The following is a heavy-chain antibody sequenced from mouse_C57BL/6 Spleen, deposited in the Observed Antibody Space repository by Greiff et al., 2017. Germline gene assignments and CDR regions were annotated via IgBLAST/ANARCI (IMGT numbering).Heavy chain of an antibody. D-gene: IGHD1-1*01. CDR2: IYWDDDK. J-gene: IGHJ2*01. Sequence: QVTLKESGPGILQSSQTLSLTCSFSGFSLSTSGMGVSWIRQPSGKGLEWLAHIYWDDDKRYNPSLKSRLTISKDTSRNQVFLKITSVDTADTATYYCARLLITTVVAYYFDYGGQGTTLTVSS. V-gene: IGHV8-12*01. CDR3: ARLLITTVVAYYFDY. CDR1: GFSLSTSGMG.